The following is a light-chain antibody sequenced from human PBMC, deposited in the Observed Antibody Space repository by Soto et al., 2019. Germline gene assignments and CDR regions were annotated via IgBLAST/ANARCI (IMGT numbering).Light chain of an antibody. V-gene: IGKV3-15*01. CDR1: QSVSNN. CDR3: QQYNEWTLT. CDR2: HAS. Sequence: EIVMTQSPATLSVSPGERAILSCRASQSVSNNLAWYQQKPGQAPSLLIYHASTMAFGIPARFSGSGSGTEFTLTISSLQSEDFAVYYCQQYNEWTLTFGGGTKVEIK. J-gene: IGKJ4*01.